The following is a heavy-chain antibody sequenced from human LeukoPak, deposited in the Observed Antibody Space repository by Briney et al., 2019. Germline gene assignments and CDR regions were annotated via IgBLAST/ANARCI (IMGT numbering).Heavy chain of an antibody. CDR3: AKDMGGSSTGYMDV. J-gene: IGHJ6*03. CDR2: ISSSSSYI. V-gene: IGHV3-21*04. CDR1: GFTFSSYS. Sequence: PGGSLRLSCAASGFTFSSYSMNWVRQAPGKGLEWVSSISSSSSYIYYADSVKGRFTISRDNAKNSLYLQMNSLRAEDTALYYCAKDMGGSSTGYMDVWGKGTTVTISS. D-gene: IGHD2-2*01.